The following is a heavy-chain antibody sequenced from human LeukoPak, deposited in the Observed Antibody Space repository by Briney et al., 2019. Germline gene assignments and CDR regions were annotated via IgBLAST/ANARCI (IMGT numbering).Heavy chain of an antibody. J-gene: IGHJ4*02. D-gene: IGHD3/OR15-3a*01. CDR1: GFSFDDYA. V-gene: IGHV3-23*01. Sequence: GGSLRLSCAASGFSFDDYAMHWVRQAPGKGLEWVSAISGSGGSTYYADSVKGRFTISRDNSQNTLYLQVNSLRAEDTAVYYCAKDRGSWAGLPNRGFDYWGQGTLVTVSS. CDR2: ISGSGGST. CDR3: AKDRGSWAGLPNRGFDY.